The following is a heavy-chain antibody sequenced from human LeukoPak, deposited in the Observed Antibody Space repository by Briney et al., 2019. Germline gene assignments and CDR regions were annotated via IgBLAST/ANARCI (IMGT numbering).Heavy chain of an antibody. J-gene: IGHJ4*02. CDR3: ARNYYDCSGYYRVSPYYFDY. D-gene: IGHD3-22*01. V-gene: IGHV1-3*01. CDR2: INAGNGNT. Sequence: ASVKVSCKASGYTFTSYAMHWVRQAPGQRLEWMGWINAGNGNTKYSQKFQGRVTITRDTSASTAYMELSSLRSEDTAVYYCARNYYDCSGYYRVSPYYFDYWGQGTLVTVSS. CDR1: GYTFTSYA.